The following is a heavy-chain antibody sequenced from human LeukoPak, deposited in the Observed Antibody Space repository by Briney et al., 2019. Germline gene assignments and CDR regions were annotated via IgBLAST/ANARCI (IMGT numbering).Heavy chain of an antibody. CDR2: IIPILGIA. J-gene: IGHJ3*01. V-gene: IGHV1-69*04. CDR3: ATAGELEAFDL. Sequence: SVKVSCKASGGTFSSYAISWVRQAPGQGLEWMGRIIPILGIANYAQKFQGRVTITADKSTSTAYMELSSLRSEDTAVYYCATAGELEAFDLWGQGTMVTVPS. CDR1: GGTFSSYA. D-gene: IGHD1-26*01.